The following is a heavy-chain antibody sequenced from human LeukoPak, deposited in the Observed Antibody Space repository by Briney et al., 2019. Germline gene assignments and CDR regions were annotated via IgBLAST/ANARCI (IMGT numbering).Heavy chain of an antibody. V-gene: IGHV3-7*01. Sequence: GGSLRLSCAASGFTFSTYWMNWVRQAPGKGLEWVANIKQDGSEKYYVDSVKGRFTISRDNAKNSLYLQMNSLRAEDTAVYYCARDGELMVYAPDYWGQGTLVTVSS. D-gene: IGHD2-8*01. CDR3: ARDGELMVYAPDY. CDR1: GFTFSTYW. CDR2: IKQDGSEK. J-gene: IGHJ4*02.